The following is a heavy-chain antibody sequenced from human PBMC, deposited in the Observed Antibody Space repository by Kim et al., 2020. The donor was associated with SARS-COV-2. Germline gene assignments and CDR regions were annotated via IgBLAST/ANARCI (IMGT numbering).Heavy chain of an antibody. J-gene: IGHJ4*02. Sequence: GGSLRLSCAASGFTFSSYGMHWVRQAPGKGLEWVAVIWYDGSNKYYADSVKGRFTISRDNSKNTLYLQMNSLRAEDTAVYYCARDPALDFWSGYYTGILDYWGQGTLVTVSS. D-gene: IGHD3-3*01. CDR1: GFTFSSYG. CDR2: IWYDGSNK. CDR3: ARDPALDFWSGYYTGILDY. V-gene: IGHV3-33*01.